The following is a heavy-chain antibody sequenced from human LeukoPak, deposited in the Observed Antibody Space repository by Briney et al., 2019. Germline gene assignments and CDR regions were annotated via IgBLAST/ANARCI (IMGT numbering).Heavy chain of an antibody. D-gene: IGHD3-3*01. CDR3: ARVHDFWSGYFHAFDY. Sequence: GGSLRLSCAASGFIFDDYGMSWVRQAPGKGLEWVSGINWNGGSTGYADSVKGRFTISRDNAKNSLYLQMNSLRAEDTALYYCARVHDFWSGYFHAFDYWGQGTLVTVSS. CDR2: INWNGGST. V-gene: IGHV3-20*04. J-gene: IGHJ4*02. CDR1: GFIFDDYG.